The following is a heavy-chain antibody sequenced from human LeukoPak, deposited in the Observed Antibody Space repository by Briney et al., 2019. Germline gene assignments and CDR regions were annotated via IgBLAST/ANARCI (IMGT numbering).Heavy chain of an antibody. J-gene: IGHJ2*01. Sequence: SETLSLTCTVSGGSISSYYWSWIRQPPGKGLEWIGYIYYSGSTNYNPSLKSRVTISVDKSKNQFSLKLSSVTAADTAVYYCARGAIKGDIVVVPAALFDLGGRGTLVTVSS. CDR3: ARGAIKGDIVVVPAALFDL. D-gene: IGHD2-2*01. V-gene: IGHV4-59*12. CDR2: IYYSGST. CDR1: GGSISSYY.